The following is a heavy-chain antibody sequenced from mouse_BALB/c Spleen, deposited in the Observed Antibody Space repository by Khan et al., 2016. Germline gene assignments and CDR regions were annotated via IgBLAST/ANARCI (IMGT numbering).Heavy chain of an antibody. CDR3: ARDRYNYRFDRFVMDY. CDR2: ISDGSDYT. V-gene: IGHV5-4*02. J-gene: IGHJ4*01. D-gene: IGHD2-14*01. Sequence: EVELVESGGGLVRPGGSLKLSCAVSGFAFSDYYMYWVRQTPEKGLEWVATISDGSDYTYYPDSVKGRFTISRVNAKNSLYLQMSSLKSEDTAIYYCARDRYNYRFDRFVMDYWGQGTSVSVSS. CDR1: GFAFSDYY.